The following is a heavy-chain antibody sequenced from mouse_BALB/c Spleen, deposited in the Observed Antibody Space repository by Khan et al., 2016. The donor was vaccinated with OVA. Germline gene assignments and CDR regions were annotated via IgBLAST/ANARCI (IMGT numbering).Heavy chain of an antibody. J-gene: IGHJ3*01. D-gene: IGHD1-1*01. Sequence: VELVESGAELARPGASVKMSCKASGYIFTSYMMHWVKQRPGQGLEWIGDINPSSGYNNYNQKFKDKATLTEDNSSSTAYMQLISLTSEDSAVYYCARGGYGSFGYWGQETLVTVSA. CDR1: GYIFTSYM. CDR2: INPSSGYN. CDR3: ARGGYGSFGY. V-gene: IGHV1-4*01.